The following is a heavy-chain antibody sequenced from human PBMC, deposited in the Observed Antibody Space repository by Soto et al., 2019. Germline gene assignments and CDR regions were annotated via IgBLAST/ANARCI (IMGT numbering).Heavy chain of an antibody. CDR3: ARRHGYSYGYVDF. CDR2: IHPSDSDI. J-gene: IGHJ4*03. CDR1: GYSFTTSW. D-gene: IGHD5-18*01. Sequence: GASLKISCKGSGYSFTTSWIAWLRQTPGKGLEWLGIIHPSDSDITYTPTFKGRVIIAADNSINSAYLQWGSLQASATARYFCARRHGYSYGYVDFWAQGTGVAVCS. V-gene: IGHV5-51*01.